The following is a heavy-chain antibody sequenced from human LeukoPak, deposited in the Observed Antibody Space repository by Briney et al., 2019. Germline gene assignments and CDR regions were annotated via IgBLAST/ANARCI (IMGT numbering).Heavy chain of an antibody. V-gene: IGHV1-18*01. CDR1: GYTFTSYG. J-gene: IGHJ5*02. CDR3: ARGPDHAYCSSTSCPHLNWFDP. D-gene: IGHD2-2*01. Sequence: SVKVSCKASGYTFTSYGISWVRQAPGRGLEWMGWISAYNGNTNYAQKLQGRVTMTTDTSTSTAYMELRSLRSDDTAVYYCARGPDHAYCSSTSCPHLNWFDPWGQGTLVTVSS. CDR2: ISAYNGNT.